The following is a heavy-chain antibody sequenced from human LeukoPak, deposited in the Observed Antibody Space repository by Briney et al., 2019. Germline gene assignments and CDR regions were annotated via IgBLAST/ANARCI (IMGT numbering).Heavy chain of an antibody. CDR1: GVSISSSNYF. CDR3: AREDRYCSSTSCYTWDY. D-gene: IGHD2-2*02. Sequence: PSETLSLTCTVSGVSISSSNYFWAWIRQSPGKGLEWIGSIYLRGSISSSPSLKSRVTMSIDVSKNQFSLKLTSVTAADTAVYYCAREDRYCSSTSCYTWDYWGKGTQVAV. CDR2: IYLRGSI. V-gene: IGHV4-39*07. J-gene: IGHJ4*02.